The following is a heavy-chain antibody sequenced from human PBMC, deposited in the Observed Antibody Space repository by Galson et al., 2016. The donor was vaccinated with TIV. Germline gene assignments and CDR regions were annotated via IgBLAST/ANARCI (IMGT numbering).Heavy chain of an antibody. CDR3: AKDRQRIPSSLDY. D-gene: IGHD2-15*01. CDR1: GFRFNSYA. Sequence: LRLSCAASGFRFNSYAMNWVRQAPGKGLEWVSSIGGTGGSTYYADSVKGRFTISRDSYKDTVYLQMNSLRAEDTAIYFCAKDRQRIPSSLDYWGQGILVTVSS. J-gene: IGHJ4*02. V-gene: IGHV3-23*01. CDR2: IGGTGGST.